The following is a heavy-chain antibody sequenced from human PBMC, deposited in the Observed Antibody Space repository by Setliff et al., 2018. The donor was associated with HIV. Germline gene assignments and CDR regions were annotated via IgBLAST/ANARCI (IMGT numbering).Heavy chain of an antibody. CDR2: VNTHGSSA. CDR3: APINWYQPIFDF. V-gene: IGHV3-74*01. Sequence: GSLRLSCAASGFTFTDYWMHWVRQAPGKGLVWVARVNTHGSSANYADFVKGRFTISRDNAQSTLYLHMNSLRGEDTAVYNCAPINWYQPIFDFWGQGTLVTVSS. D-gene: IGHD2-2*01. CDR1: GFTFTDYW. J-gene: IGHJ4*02.